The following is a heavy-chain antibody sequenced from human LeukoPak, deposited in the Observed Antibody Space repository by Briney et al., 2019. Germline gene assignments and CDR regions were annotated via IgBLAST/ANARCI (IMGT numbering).Heavy chain of an antibody. CDR3: ARGYCSSTSCYTGYGMDV. V-gene: IGHV4-31*03. J-gene: IGHJ6*02. CDR2: IYYSGST. CDR1: GGSISSGGYY. Sequence: KPSQTLSLTCTVSGGSISSGGYYWSWIRRHPGKGLEWIGYIYYSGSTYYNPSLKSRVTISVDTSKNQFSLKLSSVTAADTAVYCCARGYCSSTSCYTGYGMDVWGQGTTVTVSS. D-gene: IGHD2-2*02.